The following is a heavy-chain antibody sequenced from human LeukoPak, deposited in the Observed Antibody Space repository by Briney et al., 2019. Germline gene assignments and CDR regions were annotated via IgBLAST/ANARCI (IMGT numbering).Heavy chain of an antibody. D-gene: IGHD3-22*01. CDR1: GFTFSSYW. CDR2: INSDGSST. J-gene: IGHJ4*02. V-gene: IGHV3-74*01. Sequence: PGGSLRLSRAASGFTFSSYWMHWVRQAPGKGLIWVSRINSDGSSTSYADSVKGRFTISRDNAKNTLYLQMNSLRAEDTAVYYCARVATYYDSSGYNSGYFDYWGQGTLVTVSS. CDR3: ARVATYYDSSGYNSGYFDY.